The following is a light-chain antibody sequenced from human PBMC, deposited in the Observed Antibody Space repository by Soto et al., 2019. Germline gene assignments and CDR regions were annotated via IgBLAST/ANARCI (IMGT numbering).Light chain of an antibody. CDR2: DAS. CDR1: QSVGSNF. V-gene: IGKV3D-20*01. CDR3: HQYGGSSRA. J-gene: IGKJ1*01. Sequence: EVVLTQSPATLSLSPGERATLSCGASQSVGSNFLAWYQQKPGLAPRLLIYDASSRATGIPDRFSGSGSGTDFTLTISSLGPEDSAVYYCHQYGGSSRAFGQGTRVEIK.